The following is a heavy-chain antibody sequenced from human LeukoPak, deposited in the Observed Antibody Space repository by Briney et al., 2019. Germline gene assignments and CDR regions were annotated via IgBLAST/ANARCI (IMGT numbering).Heavy chain of an antibody. V-gene: IGHV3-7*01. CDR3: AKSRITMVRGELDYYYYMDI. Sequence: GGSLRLSCAASGFTFSSYWMSWVRQAPGKGLEWVANIKQDGSEKYYVDSVKGRFTISRDNAKNSLYLQMNSLRAEDTAVYYCAKSRITMVRGELDYYYYMDIWGKGTTVTISS. CDR2: IKQDGSEK. J-gene: IGHJ6*03. CDR1: GFTFSSYW. D-gene: IGHD3-10*01.